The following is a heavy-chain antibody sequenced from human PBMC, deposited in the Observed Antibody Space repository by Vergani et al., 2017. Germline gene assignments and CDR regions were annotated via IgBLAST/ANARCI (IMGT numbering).Heavy chain of an antibody. CDR3: ARRKTRAGRFLEWLYSPYYFDY. CDR1: GYTFTSYD. V-gene: IGHV1-8*01. CDR2: MNPNSGNT. J-gene: IGHJ4*02. Sequence: QVQLVQSGAEVKKPGASVKVSCKASGYTFTSYDINWVRQATGQGLEWMGWMNPNSGNTGYAQKFQGRVTMTRKTSISTAYMELSSLRSEDTAVYYCARRKTRAGRFLEWLYSPYYFDYWGQGTLVTVSS. D-gene: IGHD3-3*01.